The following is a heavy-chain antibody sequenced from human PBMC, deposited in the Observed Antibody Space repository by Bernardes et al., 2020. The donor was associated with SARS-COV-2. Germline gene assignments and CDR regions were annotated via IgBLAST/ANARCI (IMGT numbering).Heavy chain of an antibody. CDR2: IYYSGST. CDR3: ARVAYYYDSSGYLTRGGAFDI. D-gene: IGHD3-22*01. J-gene: IGHJ3*02. V-gene: IGHV4-59*01. CDR1: GGSISSYY. Sequence: SETLSLTCTVSGGSISSYYWSWIRQPPGKGLEWIGYIYYSGSTNYNPSLKSRVTISVDTSKNQFSLKLSSVTAADTAVYYCARVAYYYDSSGYLTRGGAFDIWGQGTMVTVSS.